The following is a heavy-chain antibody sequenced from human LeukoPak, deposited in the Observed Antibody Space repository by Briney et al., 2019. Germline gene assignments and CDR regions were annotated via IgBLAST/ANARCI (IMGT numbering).Heavy chain of an antibody. Sequence: SETLSLTCAVYGGSFSGYYWSWIRQPPGKGLEWIGEINHSGSANYNPSLKSRVTVSVDTSKNQFSLKLSSVTAADTAVYYCARTDMSHFDYWGQGTLVTVSS. CDR3: ARTDMSHFDY. J-gene: IGHJ4*02. CDR2: INHSGSA. V-gene: IGHV4-34*01. CDR1: GGSFSGYY. D-gene: IGHD3-9*01.